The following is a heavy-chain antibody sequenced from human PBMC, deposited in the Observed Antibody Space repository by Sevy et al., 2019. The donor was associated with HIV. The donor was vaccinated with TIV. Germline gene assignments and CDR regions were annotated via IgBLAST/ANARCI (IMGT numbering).Heavy chain of an antibody. CDR1: GFTFSDSW. J-gene: IGHJ4*02. V-gene: IGHV3-7*01. CDR3: ATLSVGD. CDR2: INQDGNEK. Sequence: GGSLRLSCAASGFTFSDSWMHWVRQAPGKGLEWVANINQDGNEKYYVDSVKGRFTISRDNAKNSLYLQMNSLRDDDTAVYYCATLSVGDWGQGTLVTVSS.